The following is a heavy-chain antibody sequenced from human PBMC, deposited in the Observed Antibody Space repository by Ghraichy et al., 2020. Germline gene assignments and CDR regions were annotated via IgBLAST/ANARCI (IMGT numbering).Heavy chain of an antibody. Sequence: GGSLRLSCAASGFTFSRYDMHWVRQATGKGLEWVSGIATAGDTFYLGSVRGRFTISRENAKNSLYLQMNSLSEGDTAVYYCVRGGNPEPFDDWGQGTLVTVSS. CDR1: GFTFSRYD. J-gene: IGHJ4*02. CDR3: VRGGNPEPFDD. CDR2: IATAGDT. V-gene: IGHV3-13*01. D-gene: IGHD1-14*01.